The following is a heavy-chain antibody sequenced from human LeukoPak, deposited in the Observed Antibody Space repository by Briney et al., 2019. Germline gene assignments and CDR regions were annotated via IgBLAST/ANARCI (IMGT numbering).Heavy chain of an antibody. V-gene: IGHV1-2*02. CDR3: ARGYYDSSDFEYLQH. CDR2: INPNSGDT. J-gene: IGHJ1*01. CDR1: GYTFTSYA. Sequence: GASVKVSCKASGYTFTSYAMNWVRQAPGQGLEWMGWINPNSGDTNFAQKFQGRVTMTRDTSISTVYMELSRLRSDDTAVFYCARGYYDSSDFEYLQHWGQGTLVTVSS. D-gene: IGHD3-22*01.